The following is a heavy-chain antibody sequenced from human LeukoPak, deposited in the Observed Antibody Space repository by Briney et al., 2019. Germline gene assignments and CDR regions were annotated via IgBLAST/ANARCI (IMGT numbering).Heavy chain of an antibody. Sequence: PSETLSFTCTVSGDSINNRDSYWGWIRQPPGEGLQWIGSIYYSGGTYYNPSLKSRVRMSVDTSKNHFSLELTSVTAADTAVYYCARHAYNYGLDYFDPWGQGTLVTVSS. CDR1: GDSINNRDSY. D-gene: IGHD5-24*01. CDR2: IYYSGGT. V-gene: IGHV4-39*01. J-gene: IGHJ5*02. CDR3: ARHAYNYGLDYFDP.